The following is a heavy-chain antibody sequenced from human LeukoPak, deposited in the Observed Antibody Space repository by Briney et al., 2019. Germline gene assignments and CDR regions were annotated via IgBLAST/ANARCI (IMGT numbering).Heavy chain of an antibody. Sequence: GRSLRLSCAASGFTFGGYTMHWVRQAPGKGLEWVAVLSHDGSTKYYADSVKGRFTISRDNAQNSLYLQMNSLRAEDSSVYYCARPTTVTTISADAFDIWGQGTMVTVSS. D-gene: IGHD4-17*01. CDR1: GFTFGGYT. CDR2: LSHDGSTK. V-gene: IGHV3-30-3*01. CDR3: ARPTTVTTISADAFDI. J-gene: IGHJ3*02.